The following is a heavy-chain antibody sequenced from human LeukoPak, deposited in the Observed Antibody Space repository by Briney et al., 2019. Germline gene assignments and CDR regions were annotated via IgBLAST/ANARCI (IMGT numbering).Heavy chain of an antibody. D-gene: IGHD3-10*01. V-gene: IGHV4-59*01. Sequence: SETLSLTCAVYGGPFSGYYWSWIRQPPGKGLEWIGYIYYSGSTNYNPSLKSRVTISVDTSKNQFSLKLSSVTAADTAVYYCARDRFSWFDPWGQGTLVTVSS. CDR1: GGPFSGYY. CDR3: ARDRFSWFDP. CDR2: IYYSGST. J-gene: IGHJ5*02.